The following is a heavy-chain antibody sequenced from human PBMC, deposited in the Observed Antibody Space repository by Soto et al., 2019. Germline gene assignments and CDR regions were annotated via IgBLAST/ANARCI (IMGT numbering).Heavy chain of an antibody. CDR2: IYDDVSA. Sequence: SETLSLTCTVSGGSISSSYLSWIRQPPGKGLEWLAYIYDDVSANYNPSLKSRATISLDMSKNQFSLKLTSVTAADTAVYYCAKDKYCSGGSCRNNWFASWGQGTLVTLSS. D-gene: IGHD2-15*01. CDR1: GGSISSSY. CDR3: AKDKYCSGGSCRNNWFAS. V-gene: IGHV4-59*01. J-gene: IGHJ5*01.